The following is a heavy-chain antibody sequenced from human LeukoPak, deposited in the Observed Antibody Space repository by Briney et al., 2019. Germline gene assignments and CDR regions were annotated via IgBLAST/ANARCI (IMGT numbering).Heavy chain of an antibody. CDR2: IGSSGSSI. Sequence: GGSLRLSCAASGFTFSDYYMSWIRQAPGKGLEWVSYIGSSGSSIYYGDSVKGRFTISRDNAKNSLYLQMNSLRAEDTAVYYCARARWLQWTRSEYYFDYWGQGTLVTVSS. J-gene: IGHJ4*02. CDR3: ARARWLQWTRSEYYFDY. D-gene: IGHD5-24*01. V-gene: IGHV3-11*04. CDR1: GFTFSDYY.